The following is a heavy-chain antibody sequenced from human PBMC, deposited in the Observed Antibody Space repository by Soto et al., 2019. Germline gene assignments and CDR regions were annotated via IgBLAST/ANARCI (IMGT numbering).Heavy chain of an antibody. CDR3: ARDAARLRCLDPSDY. V-gene: IGHV3-48*01. J-gene: IGHJ4*02. D-gene: IGHD3-3*01. CDR1: GFTFSSYS. CDR2: ISSSSRTI. Sequence: EVQLVESGGGLVQPGGSLRLSCAASGFTFSSYSMNWVRQAPGKGLEWVSYISSSSRTIYYADSVKGRFTISRDNAKNSLYLQMNSLRAEDTAVYYCARDAARLRCLDPSDYWGQGTLVTVSS.